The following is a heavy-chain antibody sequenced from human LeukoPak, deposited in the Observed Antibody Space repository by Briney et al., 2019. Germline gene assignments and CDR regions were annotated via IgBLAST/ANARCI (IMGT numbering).Heavy chain of an antibody. Sequence: GGSLRLSCAASGFTISTYGISWVRQAPGKGLEWVSSISGPTTCYVDSAMGRFTISRDTSKNSVYLQMNSLRAEDTAVYYCAKSGYHSGHQWGQGTLVTVSS. CDR2: ISGPTT. J-gene: IGHJ4*02. CDR3: AKSGYHSGHQ. D-gene: IGHD3-10*01. V-gene: IGHV3-23*01. CDR1: GFTISTYG.